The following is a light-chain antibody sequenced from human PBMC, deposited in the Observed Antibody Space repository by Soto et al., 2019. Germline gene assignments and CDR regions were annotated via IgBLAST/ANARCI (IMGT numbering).Light chain of an antibody. CDR2: SNN. V-gene: IGLV1-44*01. CDR1: SSNIGINT. J-gene: IGLJ2*01. CDR3: AAWDDSLTGPV. Sequence: QSVLTQPPSASGTPGQRVTISCSGSSSNIGINTVNWYQQLPGTAPKLLMYSNNQRPSGVPDRFSGSKSGISASLAISGLQSEDEADYYCAAWDDSLTGPVFGGGTRLTVL.